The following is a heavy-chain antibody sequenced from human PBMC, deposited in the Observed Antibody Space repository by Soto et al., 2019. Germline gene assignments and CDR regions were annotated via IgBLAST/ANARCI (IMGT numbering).Heavy chain of an antibody. J-gene: IGHJ4*02. CDR2: INHSGST. Sequence: LXLTCAVYSGSFSFYYWSWIRQPPGKGLEWIGEINHSGSTNYNPSLKSRVTISVDTSKNQFSLKLSSVTAADTAVYYCARGGPLGGSGYYTDYWGQGTLVTVSS. CDR1: SGSFSFYY. V-gene: IGHV4-34*01. CDR3: ARGGPLGGSGYYTDY. D-gene: IGHD3-3*01.